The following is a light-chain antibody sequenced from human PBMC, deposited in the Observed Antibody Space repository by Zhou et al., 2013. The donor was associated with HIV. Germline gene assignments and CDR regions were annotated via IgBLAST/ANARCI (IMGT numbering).Light chain of an antibody. CDR2: KAS. CDR1: QSITSW. Sequence: DIQMTQSPSTLPASVGDRVTITCRASQSITSWLAWYQQKPGKAPKLLIYKASSLEAGVPSRFSGSGSGTEFTLTISSLQPDDFATYYCQQYDSYSPVTFGQGPSWRSN. CDR3: QQYDSYSPVT. V-gene: IGKV1-5*03. J-gene: IGKJ2*01.